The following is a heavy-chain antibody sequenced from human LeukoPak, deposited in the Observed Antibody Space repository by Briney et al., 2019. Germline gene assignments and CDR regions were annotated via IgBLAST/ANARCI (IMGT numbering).Heavy chain of an antibody. Sequence: SETLSLTCTVSGGSISSSSYYWGWIRLPPGKGLEWIGRIYYSGSTYYNPSLKSRVTISVDTSKNQFSLQLSSVTAADTAVYYCASPDPSSGYTYYMDVWGKGTTVTVSS. CDR3: ASPDPSSGYTYYMDV. J-gene: IGHJ6*03. D-gene: IGHD3-22*01. CDR1: GGSISSSSYY. CDR2: IYYSGST. V-gene: IGHV4-39*01.